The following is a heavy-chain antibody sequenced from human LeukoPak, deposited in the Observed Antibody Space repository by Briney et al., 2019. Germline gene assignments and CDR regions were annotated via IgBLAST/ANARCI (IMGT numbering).Heavy chain of an antibody. CDR2: ISAYNGNT. D-gene: IGHD3-9*01. J-gene: IGHJ4*02. V-gene: IGHV1-18*01. Sequence: ASVKVSCKASGYTFTSYGISWVRQAPGQGLEWMGWISAYNGNTNYAQKLQGRVTMTTDTSTSTAYMELRSLRSDDTAVYYCARDLYDILTGYYTQYPTFDYWAREPWSPSPQ. CDR3: ARDLYDILTGYYTQYPTFDY. CDR1: GYTFTSYG.